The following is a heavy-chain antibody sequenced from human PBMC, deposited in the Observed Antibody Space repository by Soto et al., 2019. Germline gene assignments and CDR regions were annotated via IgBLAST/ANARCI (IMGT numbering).Heavy chain of an antibody. CDR1: GFTFSDYG. J-gene: IGHJ4*02. CDR3: AKSEDDRSAYVGYFDY. V-gene: IGHV3-30*18. CDR2: ISYDGTTQ. Sequence: QVQLVESGGGVVQPGKSLRLSCAASGFTFSDYGMHWVRQAPGKGPEWLAVISYDGTTQHYPDSVKGRFTISRDNFKNTLHLQINSLRGEDTAVYYCAKSEDDRSAYVGYFDYWGQGTMVTVSS. D-gene: IGHD3-22*01.